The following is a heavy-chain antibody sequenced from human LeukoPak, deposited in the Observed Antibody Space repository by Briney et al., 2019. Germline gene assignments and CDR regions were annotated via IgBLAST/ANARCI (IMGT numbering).Heavy chain of an antibody. D-gene: IGHD4-11*01. J-gene: IGHJ4*02. Sequence: PGGSLRPSCAASGFTFSDFWMGWVRQAPGKGLEWVANINQGGSESYYVDSVKGRCTISRDNAKKSLFLQMNSLRAEDTAVYYCTKGRSNHYWGQGTLVTVST. CDR1: GFTFSDFW. V-gene: IGHV3-7*01. CDR3: TKGRSNHY. CDR2: INQGGSES.